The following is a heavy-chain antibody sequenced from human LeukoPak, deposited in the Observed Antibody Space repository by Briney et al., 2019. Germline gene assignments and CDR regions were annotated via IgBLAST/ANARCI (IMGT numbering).Heavy chain of an antibody. D-gene: IGHD6-13*01. CDR2: INPSDGST. V-gene: IGHV1-46*01. J-gene: IGHJ4*02. CDR3: AKPGSAPAAGTVGY. CDR1: GYTFTSYY. Sequence: ASVKVSCKASGYTFTSYYMHWVRQAPGQGPEWMGVINPSDGSTSYAQKFQGGVAMTRDTSISTAYMELSRLRSDDTAVYYCAKPGSAPAAGTVGYWGQGTLVTVSS.